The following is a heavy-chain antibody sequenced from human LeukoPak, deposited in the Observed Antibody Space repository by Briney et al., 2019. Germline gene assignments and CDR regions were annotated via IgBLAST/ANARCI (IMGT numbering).Heavy chain of an antibody. CDR1: GFIFSSST. V-gene: IGHV1-58*02. Sequence: VKVSCKASGFIFSSSTMQWVRQARGQRLEWIGWIVVGSGNTNYAQKFQERLTITRDMSTSTAYMELSSLRSEDTAVYYCAADLGLGTYHVGYGLAEEDCWGQGTLVTVSS. CDR3: AADLGLGTYHVGYGLAEEDC. D-gene: IGHD7-27*01. CDR2: IVVGSGNT. J-gene: IGHJ4*02.